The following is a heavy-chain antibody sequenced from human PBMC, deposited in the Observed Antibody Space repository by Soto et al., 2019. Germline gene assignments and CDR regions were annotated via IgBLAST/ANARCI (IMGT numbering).Heavy chain of an antibody. CDR3: ATMLGGWLDY. CDR2: IIPISDTA. J-gene: IGHJ4*02. CDR1: GGSFSSYA. V-gene: IGHV1-69*06. D-gene: IGHD3-10*02. Sequence: QVQLAQSGAEVKKPGSSVKVSCKASGGSFSSYAITWVRQAPGQGLEWMGGIIPISDTAHYAQNFQGRVTQTADKSTPTACTEMSILKCEDTALYYSATMLGGWLDYWGQGTRVTVSS.